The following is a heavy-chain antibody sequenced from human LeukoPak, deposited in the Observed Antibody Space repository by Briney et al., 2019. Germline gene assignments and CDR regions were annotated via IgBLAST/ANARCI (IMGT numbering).Heavy chain of an antibody. CDR1: GFTFSNYW. CDR3: AKDTGERLGILTGYYKSRRSYFDY. Sequence: GGSLRLSCAASGFTFSNYWMHWVRQVPGKGLVWVSRINDDGRATFYADSVKGRFTISRDNSKNTLYLQMNSLRAEDTAVYYCAKDTGERLGILTGYYKSRRSYFDYWGQGTLVTVSS. D-gene: IGHD3-9*01. J-gene: IGHJ4*02. V-gene: IGHV3-74*01. CDR2: INDDGRAT.